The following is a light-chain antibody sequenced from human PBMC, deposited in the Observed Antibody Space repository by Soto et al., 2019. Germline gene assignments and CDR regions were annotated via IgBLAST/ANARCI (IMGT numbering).Light chain of an antibody. CDR2: GAS. CDR3: QQHGSSPIT. Sequence: GLTLSPGTLSLSPGERATLSCRASQTVRNNYLAWYQQKPGQTPRLLIYGASRRATGIPDRFSGSGSGTDFTLTISRLEPEDFAVYYCQQHGSSPITFGQGARLEIK. V-gene: IGKV3-20*01. CDR1: QTVRNNY. J-gene: IGKJ5*01.